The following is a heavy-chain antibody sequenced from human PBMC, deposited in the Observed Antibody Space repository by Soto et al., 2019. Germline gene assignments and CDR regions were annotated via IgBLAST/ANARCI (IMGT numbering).Heavy chain of an antibody. V-gene: IGHV1-8*01. CDR2: MNPNSGNT. D-gene: IGHD6-13*01. Sequence: ASLKVSCKASGYTFTSYDINWVRQATGQGREWMGWMNPNSGNTGYAQKFQGRVTMTRNTSISTAYMELSSLRSEDTAVYYCARGSPLPPLAAVSDAFDLWGQGTMVTVSS. CDR3: ARGSPLPPLAAVSDAFDL. CDR1: GYTFTSYD. J-gene: IGHJ3*01.